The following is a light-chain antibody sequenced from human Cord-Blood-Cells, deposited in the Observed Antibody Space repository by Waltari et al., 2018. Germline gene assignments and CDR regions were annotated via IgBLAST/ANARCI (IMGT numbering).Light chain of an antibody. CDR2: AAS. Sequence: IQLTQSPSSLSASVGDRVTTTYRASQGISSYLAWYQQKPGKAPKLLIYAASTLQSGVPSRFSGSGSGTDFTLTISSLQPEDFATYYCQQLNSYPLTFGGGTKVEIK. CDR1: QGISSY. V-gene: IGKV1-9*01. CDR3: QQLNSYPLT. J-gene: IGKJ4*01.